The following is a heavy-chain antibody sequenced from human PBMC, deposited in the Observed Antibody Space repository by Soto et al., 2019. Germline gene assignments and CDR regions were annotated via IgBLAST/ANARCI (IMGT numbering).Heavy chain of an antibody. Sequence: EVQLVESGGGLVQPGGSLKLSCAASGFTFSGSAMHWVRQASGKGLEWVGRIRSKANSYATAYAASVKGRFTISRDDSKNTAYLQMNSLKTEDTAVYYCTSPGLRGDILTGYFNGRYYYYMDVWGKGTTVTVSS. CDR2: IRSKANSYAT. CDR1: GFTFSGSA. V-gene: IGHV3-73*01. D-gene: IGHD3-9*01. J-gene: IGHJ6*03. CDR3: TSPGLRGDILTGYFNGRYYYYMDV.